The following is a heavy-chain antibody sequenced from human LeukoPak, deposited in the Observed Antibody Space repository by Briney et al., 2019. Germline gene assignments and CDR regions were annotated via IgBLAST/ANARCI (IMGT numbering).Heavy chain of an antibody. CDR3: ARVESYYYGMDV. CDR2: INAGNGNT. Sequence: ASVKVSCKASGYTFTSYAMHWVRQAPGQRLEWMGWINAGNGNTKYSQKFQGRVTITRDTSASTAYMELSSLRSEDTAVYYCARVESYYYGMDVWGKGGTVTVSS. J-gene: IGHJ6*04. CDR1: GYTFTSYA. D-gene: IGHD5-24*01. V-gene: IGHV1-3*01.